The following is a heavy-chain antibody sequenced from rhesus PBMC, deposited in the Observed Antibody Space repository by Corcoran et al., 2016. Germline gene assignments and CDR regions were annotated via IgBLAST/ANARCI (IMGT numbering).Heavy chain of an antibody. D-gene: IGHD2-15*01. CDR3: ATLLPGNVAY. V-gene: IGHV5-2*01. CDR1: GYSFTSYW. Sequence: EVQLVQSGAEVKRPGESLKISCKTSGYSFTSYWISWVRQMPGKGLEWMGAIDPSVSDTSYSPSFQGQVTISADKSISTAYLQWSSLKASDTATYYCATLLPGNVAYWGQGVLVTVSS. J-gene: IGHJ4*01. CDR2: IDPSVSDT.